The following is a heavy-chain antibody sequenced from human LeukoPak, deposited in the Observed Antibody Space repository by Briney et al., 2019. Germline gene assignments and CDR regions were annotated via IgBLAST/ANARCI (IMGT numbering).Heavy chain of an antibody. D-gene: IGHD3-16*01. V-gene: IGHV3-48*03. J-gene: IGHJ4*02. CDR2: ISSSGSTI. CDR3: ARALLISDFDY. Sequence: GGSLRLSCAASEFTFSSYEMNWVRQAPGKGLEWVSYISSSGSTIYYADSVKGRFTISRDNAKNSLYLQMNSLRAEDTAVYYCARALLISDFDYWGQGTLVTVSS. CDR1: EFTFSSYE.